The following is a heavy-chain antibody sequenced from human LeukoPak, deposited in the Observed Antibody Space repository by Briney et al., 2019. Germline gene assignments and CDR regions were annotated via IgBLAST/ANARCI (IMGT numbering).Heavy chain of an antibody. J-gene: IGHJ6*03. CDR2: ISNDGTHT. CDR1: GFTFSTFP. V-gene: IGHV3-30*10. CDR3: ARGAGTTVYYIDV. D-gene: IGHD1-7*01. Sequence: GGSLRLSCAASGFTFSTFPMHWVRQAPGKGLQWVAVISNDGTHTYYRDSVKGRFTISRDNSKNTLFLQMDSLTTEDTAVYHCARGAGTTVYYIDVWGYGTTVTVSS.